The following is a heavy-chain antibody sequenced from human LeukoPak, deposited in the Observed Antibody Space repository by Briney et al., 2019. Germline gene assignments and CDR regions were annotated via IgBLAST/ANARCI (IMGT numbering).Heavy chain of an antibody. D-gene: IGHD5-18*01. CDR2: IYHSGST. CDR3: ASGGYSYGFDY. V-gene: IGHV4-30-2*01. Sequence: SETLSLTCAVSGGSISSGGYSWSWIRQPPGKGLEWIGYIYHSGSTYYNPSLKSRVTISVDRSKNQFSLKLSSVTAADTAMYYCASGGYSYGFDYWGQGTLVTVSS. CDR1: GGSISSGGYS. J-gene: IGHJ4*02.